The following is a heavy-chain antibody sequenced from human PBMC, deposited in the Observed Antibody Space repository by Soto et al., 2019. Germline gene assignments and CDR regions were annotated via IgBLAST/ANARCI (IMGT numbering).Heavy chain of an antibody. CDR1: GGTFSSYA. V-gene: IGHV1-69*06. CDR3: ASSVGAGDYYYGMDV. D-gene: IGHD1-26*01. CDR2: IIPIFGTA. J-gene: IGHJ6*02. Sequence: ASVKVSCKASGGTFSSYAISWVRQAPGQGLEWKGGIIPIFGTANYAQKFQGRVTITADKSISTAYLQWSSLKASDTAMYYCASSVGAGDYYYGMDVWGQGTTVTVSS.